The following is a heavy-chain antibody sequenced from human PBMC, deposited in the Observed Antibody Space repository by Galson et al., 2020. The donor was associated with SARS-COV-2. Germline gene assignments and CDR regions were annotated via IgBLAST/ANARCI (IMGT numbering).Heavy chain of an antibody. Sequence: ASVKVSCKTSGYTFTSYLIFWVRQTPGQRPEWMGWINAGSGDTRYSQKFRGRVTITTDTSARTAYMELSSLRSEDTALYYCATSVTTMTDAFDVWGQGTMVTVSS. CDR1: GYTFTSYL. CDR3: ATSVTTMTDAFDV. V-gene: IGHV1-3*01. CDR2: INAGSGDT. D-gene: IGHD5-12*01. J-gene: IGHJ3*01.